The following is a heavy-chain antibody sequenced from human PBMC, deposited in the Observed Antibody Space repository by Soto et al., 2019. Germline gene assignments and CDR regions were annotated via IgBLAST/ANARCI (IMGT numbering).Heavy chain of an antibody. V-gene: IGHV3-23*01. D-gene: IGHD4-4*01. Sequence: EVQLLESGGGLVQPGGSLRLSCAASGFTFNNYPMSWVRQAPGKGLEWISVISGSGGNTYHAVSVRGRFTISRDNSKNTLSLQMSSLRAEDTAVYYCAKYRNTASAGFDYWGQGTLVTVSS. CDR1: GFTFNNYP. CDR2: ISGSGGNT. J-gene: IGHJ4*02. CDR3: AKYRNTASAGFDY.